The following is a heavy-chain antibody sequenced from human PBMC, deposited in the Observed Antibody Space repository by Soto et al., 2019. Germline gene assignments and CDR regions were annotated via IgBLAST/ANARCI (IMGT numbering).Heavy chain of an antibody. CDR3: VRGGGEMANPPPYLY. Sequence: SVKVSCKASGGTFDSYAISWVRQAPGQGLEWMGGVIPMFLKSNYAQKFQGRVTITADKSTNTVYMEMNSLKSEDTAVYYCVRGGGEMANPPPYLYWGQGTQVPVSS. CDR1: GGTFDSYA. CDR2: VIPMFLKS. D-gene: IGHD3-16*01. J-gene: IGHJ4*02. V-gene: IGHV1-69*06.